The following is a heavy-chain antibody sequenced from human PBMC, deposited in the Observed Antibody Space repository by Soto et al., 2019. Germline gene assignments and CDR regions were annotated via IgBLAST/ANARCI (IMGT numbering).Heavy chain of an antibody. V-gene: IGHV1-18*04. Sequence: QVQLVQSGAEVKKPGASVKVSCKASGYTFTSYGISWVRQAPGQGLEWMGWISAYNGNTNYAQKLQGRVTMATDTPTSTADMELRSLRADDTAVYDCAREAEDNWNAGAFDIWGQGTTVTVSS. CDR3: AREAEDNWNAGAFDI. CDR1: GYTFTSYG. CDR2: ISAYNGNT. J-gene: IGHJ3*02. D-gene: IGHD1-1*01.